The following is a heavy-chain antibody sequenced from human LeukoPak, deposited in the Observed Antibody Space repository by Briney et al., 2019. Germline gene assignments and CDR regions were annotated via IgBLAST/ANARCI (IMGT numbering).Heavy chain of an antibody. CDR2: IIPILGIA. CDR1: GGTFSSYA. J-gene: IGHJ3*02. CDR3: ARLAPGAAFDI. D-gene: IGHD3-10*01. V-gene: IGHV1-69*04. Sequence: GASVKVSCKASGGTFSSYAISWVRQAPGQGLEWMGRIIPILGIANYAQKFQGRVTITADKSTGTAYMELSSLRSEDTAVYYCARLAPGAAFDIWGQGTMVTVSS.